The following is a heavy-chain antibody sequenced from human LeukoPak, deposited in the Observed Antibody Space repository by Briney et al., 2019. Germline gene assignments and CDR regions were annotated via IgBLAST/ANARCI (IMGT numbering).Heavy chain of an antibody. CDR1: GFTFSSYS. CDR2: ISSSSSYI. CDR3: ATMAPEGSTLDY. J-gene: IGHJ4*02. D-gene: IGHD5-24*01. Sequence: PGGSLRLSCAASGFTFSSYSMNWVRQAPGKGLEWVSSISSSSSYIYYADSVKGRFTISRDNAKNSLYLQMNSLRAEDTAVYYCATMAPEGSTLDYWSQGTLVTVSS. V-gene: IGHV3-21*01.